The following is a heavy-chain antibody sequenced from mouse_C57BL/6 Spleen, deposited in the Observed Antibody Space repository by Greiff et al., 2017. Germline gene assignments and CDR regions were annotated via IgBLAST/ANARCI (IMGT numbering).Heavy chain of an antibody. CDR1: GFTFSSYA. D-gene: IGHD2-4*01. CDR3: ARDRGMGITRYFDV. CDR2: ISDGGSYT. V-gene: IGHV5-4*01. Sequence: EVQLVESGGGLVKPGGSLKLSCAASGFTFSSYAMSWVRQTPEKRLEWVATISDGGSYTYYPDNVKGRFTLSRDNAKNNLYLQMSHLKSENTAMYYCARDRGMGITRYFDVWGTGTTVTVSS. J-gene: IGHJ1*03.